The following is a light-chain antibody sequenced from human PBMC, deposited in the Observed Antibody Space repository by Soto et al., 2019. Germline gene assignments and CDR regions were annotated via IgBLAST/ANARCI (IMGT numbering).Light chain of an antibody. V-gene: IGKV4-1*01. J-gene: IGKJ2*01. Sequence: DIVLTQSPDSLAVSLGERATIDCKSSQSVLYSSNNKNYLAWYQQKQGQPPKLLIYWASTRESGVPDRFSDSGSGTDFTLTISSLQAEDVAVYYCHQYYSPPYTFGHGTKLEIK. CDR1: QSVLYSSNNKNY. CDR2: WAS. CDR3: HQYYSPPYT.